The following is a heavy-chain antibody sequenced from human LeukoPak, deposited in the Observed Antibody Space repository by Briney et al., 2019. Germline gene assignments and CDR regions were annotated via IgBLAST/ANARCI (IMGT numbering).Heavy chain of an antibody. J-gene: IGHJ5*02. CDR3: ARDSTTAAGTGGWFWFDP. V-gene: IGHV4-39*07. CDR1: GGSISSSSYY. CDR2: IYYSGST. Sequence: PSETLSLTCTVSGGSISSSSYYWGWIRQPPGKGLEWIGNIYYSGSTYYNPSLKSRVTISVDTSKNQFSLKLSSVTAADTAVYYCARDSTTAAGTGGWFWFDPWGQGTLVTVSS. D-gene: IGHD6-13*01.